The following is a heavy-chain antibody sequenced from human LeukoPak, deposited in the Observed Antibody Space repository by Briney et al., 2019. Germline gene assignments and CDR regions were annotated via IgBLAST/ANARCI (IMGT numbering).Heavy chain of an antibody. Sequence: ASVKVSCKASGYTFTNYYMHWVRQAPGQGLEWMGIINPSGGSTTYAQKFQGRVTMTRDTSTSTVYMELSSLRPEDTAVFYCAREIGPRQLHLWGSAFDYWGQGTLVTVSS. CDR3: AREIGPRQLHLWGSAFDY. D-gene: IGHD5-18*01. CDR2: INPSGGST. V-gene: IGHV1-46*01. CDR1: GYTFTNYY. J-gene: IGHJ4*02.